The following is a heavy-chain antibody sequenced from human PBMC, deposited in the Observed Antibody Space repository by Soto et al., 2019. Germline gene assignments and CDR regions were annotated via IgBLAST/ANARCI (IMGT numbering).Heavy chain of an antibody. V-gene: IGHV1-18*01. J-gene: IGHJ5*02. CDR2: ISAYDGKT. D-gene: IGHD3-3*01. CDR1: GYTFNTYG. Sequence: VASVKVSCKTSGYTFNTYGINWVRQAPGQGLELMGWISAYDGKTTYAEKFQGRVTLTTDTSTSTAYMKLRSLRSDDTAIYYCARDPHEFWTSYWFDPWGQGTPVTVSS. CDR3: ARDPHEFWTSYWFDP.